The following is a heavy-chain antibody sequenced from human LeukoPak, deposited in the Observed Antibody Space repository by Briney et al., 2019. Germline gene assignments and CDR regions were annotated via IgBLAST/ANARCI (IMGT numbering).Heavy chain of an antibody. V-gene: IGHV1-2*02. CDR3: GRGTYYYDNTGKW. J-gene: IGHJ4*02. Sequence: ASVTVSCTASGYTFTDHYIHWVRQAPGQGLEWMGWINANGGDANYAQKFQGRVTITRDTSINTAYMELTRLSSDDTAVYYCGRGTYYYDNTGKWWGQGTLVTVSS. CDR2: INANGGDA. D-gene: IGHD3-22*01. CDR1: GYTFTDHY.